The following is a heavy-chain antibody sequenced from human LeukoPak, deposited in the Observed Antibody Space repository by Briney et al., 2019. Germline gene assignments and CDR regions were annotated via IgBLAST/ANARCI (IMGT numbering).Heavy chain of an antibody. CDR3: ASGYCSGGSCYWVDY. J-gene: IGHJ4*01. V-gene: IGHV4-61*02. CDR2: IYTSGST. D-gene: IGHD2-15*01. Sequence: SQTLSLTCTVSGGSISSGSYYWSWIRQPAGKGLEWIGRIYTSGSTNYNPSLKSRVTISVDTSKNQFSLKLSSVTAADTAVYYYASGYCSGGSCYWVDYWGQGTLVTVSS. CDR1: GGSISSGSYY.